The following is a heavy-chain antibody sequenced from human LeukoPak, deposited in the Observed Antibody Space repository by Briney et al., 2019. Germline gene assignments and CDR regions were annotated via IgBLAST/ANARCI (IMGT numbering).Heavy chain of an antibody. D-gene: IGHD3-22*01. V-gene: IGHV3-53*01. CDR2: IYSGGNT. CDR1: GFTVSSNY. Sequence: PGGSLRLSCAASGFTVSSNYMSWVRQAPGKGLEWVSIIYSGGNTYYADSVKGRVTISRDNSKNTLYLQMNSLRAEDTAVYYCAKDRHYYDSSGYYPPTPGGYYFDYWGQGTLVTVSS. CDR3: AKDRHYYDSSGYYPPTPGGYYFDY. J-gene: IGHJ4*02.